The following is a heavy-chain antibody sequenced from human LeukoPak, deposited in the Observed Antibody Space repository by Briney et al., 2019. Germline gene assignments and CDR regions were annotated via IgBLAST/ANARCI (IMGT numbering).Heavy chain of an antibody. CDR3: ARASTTVTPFDY. CDR1: GYTFTSYD. Sequence: ASVKVSCKASGYTFTSYDINWVRQATGQGLEWMGWMNPNSGNTGYAQKFQGRVTMTRNTSISTAYMELSSLRSEDTAVYYCARASTTVTPFDYWGQGTLVTVSS. D-gene: IGHD4-17*01. CDR2: MNPNSGNT. V-gene: IGHV1-8*01. J-gene: IGHJ4*02.